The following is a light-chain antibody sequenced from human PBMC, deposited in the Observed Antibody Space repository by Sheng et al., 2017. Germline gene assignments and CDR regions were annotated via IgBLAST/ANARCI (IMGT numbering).Light chain of an antibody. CDR1: QSIGTW. J-gene: IGKJ1*01. CDR2: KTS. Sequence: DIQMTQSPSTLPASIGDRVTITCRASQSIGTWLVWYQKKPGKVPEVVIHKTSSLKSGVPSRFSGSGSDTEFTLTINGLQPDDFATYYCLQHNSYPRTFGQGPRWKSN. CDR3: LQHNSYPRT. V-gene: IGKV1-5*01.